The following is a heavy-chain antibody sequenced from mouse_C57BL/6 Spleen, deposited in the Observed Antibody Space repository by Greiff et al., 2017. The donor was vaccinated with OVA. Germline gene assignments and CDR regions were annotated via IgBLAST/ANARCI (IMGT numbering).Heavy chain of an antibody. Sequence: VQLQQPGTELVKPGASVKLSCKASGYTFTSYWMHWVKQRPGQGLEWIGNINPSNGGTNYNEKFKSKATLTVDKSSSTAYMQLSSLTSEDSAVYYCAREGITTVVPYYFDYWGQGTTLTVSS. CDR3: AREGITTVVPYYFDY. D-gene: IGHD1-1*01. J-gene: IGHJ2*01. V-gene: IGHV1-53*01. CDR2: INPSNGGT. CDR1: GYTFTSYW.